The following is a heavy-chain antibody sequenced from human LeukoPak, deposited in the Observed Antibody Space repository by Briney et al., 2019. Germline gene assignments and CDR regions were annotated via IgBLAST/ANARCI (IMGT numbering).Heavy chain of an antibody. J-gene: IGHJ4*02. Sequence: SETLSLTCTVSGGSISSYYWSWIRQPPGKGLEWIGYIYYSGSTNYNPSLKSRVTISVDTSKNQFSLKLSSVTAADTAAYYCARSGGWLLRFDYWGQGTLVTVSS. CDR1: GGSISSYY. V-gene: IGHV4-59*01. CDR3: ARSGGWLLRFDY. CDR2: IYYSGST. D-gene: IGHD3-22*01.